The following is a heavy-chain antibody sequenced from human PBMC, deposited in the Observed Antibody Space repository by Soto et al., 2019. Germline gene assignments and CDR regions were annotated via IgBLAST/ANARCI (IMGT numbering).Heavy chain of an antibody. J-gene: IGHJ4*02. Sequence: SETLSLTGTVSGGSISSSSYYWGWIRQPPGKGLEWIGSIYYSGSTYYNPSLKSRVTISVDTSKNQFSLKLSSVTAADTAVYYCARLSGYSSGWSRGYFDYWGQGTLVTVSS. CDR3: ARLSGYSSGWSRGYFDY. V-gene: IGHV4-39*01. CDR1: GGSISSSSYY. CDR2: IYYSGST. D-gene: IGHD6-19*01.